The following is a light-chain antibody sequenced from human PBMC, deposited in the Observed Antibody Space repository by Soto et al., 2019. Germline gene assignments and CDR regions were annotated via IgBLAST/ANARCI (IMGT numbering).Light chain of an antibody. J-gene: IGLJ3*02. V-gene: IGLV1-44*01. CDR2: SNN. CDR1: SSNIGSNT. CDR3: AAWDDSLNGRV. Sequence: QSVLTQPPSASGTPGQRVTISCSGSSSNIGSNTVNWYQQLPGTAPKLLIYSNNQRPSRVPDRFSGSKSGTSASLAISGLQSEDEADYYCAAWDDSLNGRVFGGGTKLTV.